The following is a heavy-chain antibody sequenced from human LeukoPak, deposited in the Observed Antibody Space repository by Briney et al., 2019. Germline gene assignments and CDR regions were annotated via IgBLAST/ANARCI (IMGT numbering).Heavy chain of an antibody. Sequence: GGSLRLSCIASVFTFSNYGMHWVRQAPGKGLEWVAFIRYDGSNKYYAGSVKGRFTISRDNSKNTLYLQMNSLRADDTAVYYCAKVGGDAFDIWGQGTMVTVSS. CDR3: AKVGGDAFDI. CDR2: IRYDGSNK. V-gene: IGHV3-30*02. CDR1: VFTFSNYG. D-gene: IGHD3-10*01. J-gene: IGHJ3*02.